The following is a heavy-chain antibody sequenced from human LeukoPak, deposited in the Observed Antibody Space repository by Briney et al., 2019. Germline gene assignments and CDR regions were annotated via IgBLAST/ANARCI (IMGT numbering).Heavy chain of an antibody. CDR2: IKQDGSEK. Sequence: GGSLRLSCAASGFTFSSYWMSWVRQAPGKGLEWVANIKQDGSEKYYVDSVKGRFTISRDNAKNSLYPQMNSLRAEDTAVYYCARVRVDYYDSSGYYLGWFDPWGQGTLVTVSS. CDR1: GFTFSSYW. V-gene: IGHV3-7*01. D-gene: IGHD3-22*01. J-gene: IGHJ5*02. CDR3: ARVRVDYYDSSGYYLGWFDP.